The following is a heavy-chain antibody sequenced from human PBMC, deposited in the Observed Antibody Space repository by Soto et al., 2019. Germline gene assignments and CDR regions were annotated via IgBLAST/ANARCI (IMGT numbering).Heavy chain of an antibody. J-gene: IGHJ4*02. CDR3: ARDWYSTFRGYDY. D-gene: IGHD4-4*01. CDR2: LWYNGNDK. V-gene: IGHV3-33*01. Sequence: PGGSLRLSCAASGFTFSNYGMHWVRQPPGRGLEWVAVLWYNGNDKYYSDSVKGRFTVSRDISKNTLYLQMDSLRDEDTAIYYCARDWYSTFRGYDYWGQGTTVTVSS. CDR1: GFTFSNYG.